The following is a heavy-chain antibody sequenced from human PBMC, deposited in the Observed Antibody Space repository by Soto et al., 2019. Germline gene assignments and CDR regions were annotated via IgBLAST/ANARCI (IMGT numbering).Heavy chain of an antibody. D-gene: IGHD6-13*01. CDR3: ARGVGSSWYDV. J-gene: IGHJ4*02. CDR2: INSNSGDT. Sequence: QVQLVQSGAEVKKPGASVKVSCKASGYTFTDYYIHWVRQAPGQGLEWMGWINSNSGDTNYAQKFQGXXTXTXXTSITTTYVEVSSLKSDDTAVYYCARGVGSSWYDVWGQGTLVTVSS. V-gene: IGHV1-2*02. CDR1: GYTFTDYY.